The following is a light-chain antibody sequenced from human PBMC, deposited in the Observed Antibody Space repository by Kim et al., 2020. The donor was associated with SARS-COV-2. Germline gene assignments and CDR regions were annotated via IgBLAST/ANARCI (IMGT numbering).Light chain of an antibody. J-gene: IGLJ3*02. CDR2: DVS. CDR3: SSYTNSNTWV. V-gene: IGLV2-14*04. CDR1: SSDVGGYNF. Sequence: GQSITIACTGTSSDVGGYNFVSWYQQHPGKAPKLMIYDVSKRPSGVSNRFSGSKSANTASRTISGLQAEDEADYYCSSYTNSNTWVFGGGTQLTVL.